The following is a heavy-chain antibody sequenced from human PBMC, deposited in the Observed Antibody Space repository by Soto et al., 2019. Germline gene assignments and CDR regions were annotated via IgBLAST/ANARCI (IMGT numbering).Heavy chain of an antibody. V-gene: IGHV4-34*01. CDR2: INHSGST. J-gene: IGHJ5*02. CDR1: GGSFSGYY. CDR3: ARGRQYDFWSGYSNWFDP. Sequence: SETLSLTCAVYGGSFSGYYWSWIRQPPGKGLEWIGEINHSGSTNYNPSLKSRVTISVDTSKNQFSLKLSSATAADTAVYYCARGRQYDFWSGYSNWFDPWGQGTLVTVSS. D-gene: IGHD3-3*01.